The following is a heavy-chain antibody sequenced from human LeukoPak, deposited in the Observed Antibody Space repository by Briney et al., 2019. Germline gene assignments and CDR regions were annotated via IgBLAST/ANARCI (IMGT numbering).Heavy chain of an antibody. CDR3: ARGGVWYFDL. J-gene: IGHJ2*01. CDR2: IHLSGST. CDR1: GGSISFHY. D-gene: IGHD3-16*01. Sequence: SETLSLTCTVSGGSISFHYWSWIRQPPGKGPEWIGYIHLSGSTYYDPSLRSRVTISGDTSKNQFSLRLNSVTAADTAVYYCARGGVWYFDLWGRGTLVTVSS. V-gene: IGHV4-59*11.